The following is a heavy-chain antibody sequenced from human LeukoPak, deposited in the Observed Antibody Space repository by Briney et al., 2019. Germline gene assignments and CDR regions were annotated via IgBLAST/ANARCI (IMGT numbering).Heavy chain of an antibody. CDR2: IYYSGST. Sequence: ETLSLTCTVSGGSISSYYWSWIRQPPGKGLEWIGYIYYSGSTNYNPSLKSRVTISVDTSKNQFSLKLSSVTAADTAVYYCARDRGSGYPTPFDYWGQGTLVTVSS. D-gene: IGHD3-22*01. CDR1: GGSISSYY. V-gene: IGHV4-59*01. CDR3: ARDRGSGYPTPFDY. J-gene: IGHJ4*02.